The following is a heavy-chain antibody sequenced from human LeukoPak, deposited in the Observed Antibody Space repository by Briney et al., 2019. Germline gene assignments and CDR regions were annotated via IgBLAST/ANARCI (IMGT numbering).Heavy chain of an antibody. J-gene: IGHJ4*02. CDR3: ARVGGGYSYGHFDY. Sequence: SETLSLTCAVYGGSFSGYYWSWIRQPPGKGLEWIGEINHSGGTKYNPSLKSRVTISVDTSKNQFSLKLSSVTAADTAMYYCARVGGGYSYGHFDYWGQGTLVTVSS. V-gene: IGHV4-34*01. D-gene: IGHD5-18*01. CDR2: INHSGGT. CDR1: GGSFSGYY.